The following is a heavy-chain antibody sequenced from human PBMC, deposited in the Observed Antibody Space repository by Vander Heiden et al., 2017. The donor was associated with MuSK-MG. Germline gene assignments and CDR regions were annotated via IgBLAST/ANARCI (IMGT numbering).Heavy chain of an antibody. CDR1: AGSISRGSYY. CDR2: IYYGGST. Sequence: QLQLQESGPGVVEPSETLSLTCTVSAGSISRGSYYWGWIRQPPGKGLEWIGNIYYGGSTFYNPSLKSRVTISVDTSKNQFSLNLSSVTAADTAVYYCARRRGDQLLYAYFDYWGQGTLVTVSS. V-gene: IGHV4-39*01. J-gene: IGHJ4*02. CDR3: ARRRGDQLLYAYFDY. D-gene: IGHD2-2*02.